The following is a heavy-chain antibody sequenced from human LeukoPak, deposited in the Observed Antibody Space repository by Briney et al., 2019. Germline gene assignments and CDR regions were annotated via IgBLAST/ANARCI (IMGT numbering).Heavy chain of an antibody. Sequence: GGSLRLSCAASGFTFSSYAMSWVRQAPGKGLEWVSGINWNGGSTGYADSVKGRFTISRDNAKNSLYLQMNSLRAEDTALYYCARDHLTYYYMDVWGKGTTVTVSS. J-gene: IGHJ6*03. CDR3: ARDHLTYYYMDV. CDR1: GFTFSSYA. D-gene: IGHD3-9*01. V-gene: IGHV3-20*04. CDR2: INWNGGST.